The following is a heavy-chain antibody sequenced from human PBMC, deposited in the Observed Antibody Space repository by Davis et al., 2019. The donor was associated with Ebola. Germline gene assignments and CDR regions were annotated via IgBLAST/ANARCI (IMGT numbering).Heavy chain of an antibody. V-gene: IGHV5-51*01. CDR2: ISPGDSDT. Sequence: KVSCKDSGNSFTSHWIGWVRQMPGKGLDWMGIISPGDSDTRYSPSFQGRVTMSVGKSISTAYLQWSSLEASDTAMYYCARQPGAGWFDPWGQGTLVIVSS. D-gene: IGHD7-27*01. CDR3: ARQPGAGWFDP. CDR1: GNSFTSHW. J-gene: IGHJ5*02.